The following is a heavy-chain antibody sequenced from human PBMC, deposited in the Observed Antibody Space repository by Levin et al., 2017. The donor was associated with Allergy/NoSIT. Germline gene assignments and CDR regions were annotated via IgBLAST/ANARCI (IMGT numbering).Heavy chain of an antibody. Sequence: HAGGSLRLSCAASGFTFSSYAMSWVRQAPGKGLEWVSAISGSGGSTYYADSVKGRFTISRDNSKNTLYLQMNSLRAEDTAVYYCAISGITGTRSYWYFDRWGRGTLVTVSS. CDR3: AISGITGTRSYWYFDR. J-gene: IGHJ2*01. CDR2: ISGSGGST. V-gene: IGHV3-23*01. CDR1: GFTFSSYA. D-gene: IGHD1-20*01.